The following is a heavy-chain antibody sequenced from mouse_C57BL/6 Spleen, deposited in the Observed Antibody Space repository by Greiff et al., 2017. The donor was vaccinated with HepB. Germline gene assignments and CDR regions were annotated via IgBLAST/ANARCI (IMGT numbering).Heavy chain of an antibody. D-gene: IGHD2-2*01. CDR3: ARRGRLEDYAMDY. CDR1: GYTFTSYW. V-gene: IGHV1-52*01. J-gene: IGHJ4*01. CDR2: IDPSDSET. Sequence: VQLQQPGAELVRPGSSVKLSCKASGYTFTSYWMHWVKQRPIQGLEWIGNIDPSDSETHYNQKFKDKATLTVDKSSSTAYMQLSSLTSEDSAVYYCARRGRLEDYAMDYWGQGTSVTVSS.